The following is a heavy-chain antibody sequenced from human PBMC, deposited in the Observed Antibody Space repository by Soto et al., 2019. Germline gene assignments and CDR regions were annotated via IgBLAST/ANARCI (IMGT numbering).Heavy chain of an antibody. J-gene: IGHJ6*02. CDR3: ARDVDFGGEDV. V-gene: IGHV4-61*01. Sequence: QVQLQESGPGLVKPSETLSLTCTVSGGSVSGGSYYWNWIRQPPGKGLEWIGYIYYSGSSNYNPSRKSRVTIPIDTSKNQFSLKLSSVTAADTAVYYCARDVDFGGEDVWGQGTTVTVSS. D-gene: IGHD4-17*01. CDR1: GGSVSGGSYY. CDR2: IYYSGSS.